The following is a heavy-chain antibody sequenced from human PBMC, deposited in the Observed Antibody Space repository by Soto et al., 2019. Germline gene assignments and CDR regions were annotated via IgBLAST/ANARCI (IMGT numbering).Heavy chain of an antibody. CDR2: ISYDGSNK. V-gene: IGHV3-30-3*01. CDR1: GFTFSSYA. Sequence: PGGSLRLSCAASGFTFSSYAMHWVRQAPGKGLEWVAVISYDGSNKYYADSVKGRFTISRDNSKNTLYLQMNSLRAEDTAVYYCAILAVAISRFGKPSETKDFDYWGQGTLVTVSS. CDR3: AILAVAISRFGKPSETKDFDY. D-gene: IGHD6-19*01. J-gene: IGHJ4*02.